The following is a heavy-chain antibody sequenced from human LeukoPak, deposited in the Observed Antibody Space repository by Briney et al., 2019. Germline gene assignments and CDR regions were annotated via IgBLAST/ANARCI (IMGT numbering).Heavy chain of an antibody. Sequence: GGSLRLSCAASGFTFSSYSMTWVRRAPGKGLEWVSSISSSSSYIYYADSVKGRFTISRDNAKNSLYLQMNSLRAEDTAVYYCARDSTDDYGDYVAFDIWGQGTMVTVSS. D-gene: IGHD4-17*01. CDR2: ISSSSSYI. CDR3: ARDSTDDYGDYVAFDI. J-gene: IGHJ3*02. CDR1: GFTFSSYS. V-gene: IGHV3-21*01.